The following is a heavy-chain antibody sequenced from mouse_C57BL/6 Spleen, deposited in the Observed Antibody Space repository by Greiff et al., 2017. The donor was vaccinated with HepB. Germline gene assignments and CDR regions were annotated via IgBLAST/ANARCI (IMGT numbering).Heavy chain of an antibody. J-gene: IGHJ4*01. CDR2: ISYSGST. Sequence: VQLQQSGPGMVKPSQSLSLTCTVTGYSIASGYDWHWIRHFPGNKLEWMGYISYSGSTNYNPSLKSRISITHDTSKNHFFLKLNSVTTEDTATYYCARTSDGSSYFAMDYWGQGTSVTVSS. V-gene: IGHV3-1*01. CDR3: ARTSDGSSYFAMDY. D-gene: IGHD1-1*01. CDR1: GYSIASGYD.